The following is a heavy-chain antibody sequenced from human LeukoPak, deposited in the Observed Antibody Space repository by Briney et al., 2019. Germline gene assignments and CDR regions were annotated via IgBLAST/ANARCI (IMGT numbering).Heavy chain of an antibody. D-gene: IGHD6-13*01. CDR2: IKQDESEE. V-gene: IGHV3-7*02. CDR1: GFTFSNYW. J-gene: IGHJ4*02. Sequence: PGGSLRLSCAASGFTFSNYWMSWVRQPPGKGLEWVANIKQDESEEYYVDSVKGRFTISRDNAKNELYLQTSNLRAEDTAVYYCAKYSSSWSPDYWGQGTLLTVSS. CDR3: AKYSSSWSPDY.